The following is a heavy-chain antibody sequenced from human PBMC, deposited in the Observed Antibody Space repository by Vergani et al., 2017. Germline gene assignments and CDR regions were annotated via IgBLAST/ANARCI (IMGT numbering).Heavy chain of an antibody. CDR2: IYSGGST. J-gene: IGHJ4*02. CDR3: ARVQWELLSIDY. V-gene: IGHV3-53*01. CDR1: GFTVSSNY. Sequence: EVQLLESGGGLIQPGGSLRLSCAASGFTVSSNYMSWVRQAPGKGLEWVSVIYSGGSTYYADSVKGRFTISRDNSKNARYLQMNSLRAEDTAVYYCARVQWELLSIDYWGQGTLVTVSS. D-gene: IGHD1-26*01.